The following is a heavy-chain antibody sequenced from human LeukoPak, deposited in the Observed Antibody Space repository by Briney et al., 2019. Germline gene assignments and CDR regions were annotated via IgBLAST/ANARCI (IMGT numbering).Heavy chain of an antibody. CDR3: ARGGIQVSGIDEFDY. V-gene: IGHV3-13*01. CDR1: GFTFIDYD. Sequence: GGSLRLSCAASGFTFIDYDMHWVRQVIGKGLEWVSAIGIRGDTHYSGSVKGRFTISRENAESSLYLQMNSLRAEDTAVYYCARGGIQVSGIDEFDYWAREPWSPSP. J-gene: IGHJ4*02. CDR2: IGIRGDT. D-gene: IGHD6-19*01.